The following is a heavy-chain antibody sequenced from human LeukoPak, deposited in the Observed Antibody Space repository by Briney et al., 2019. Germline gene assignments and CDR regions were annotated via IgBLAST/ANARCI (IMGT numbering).Heavy chain of an antibody. V-gene: IGHV1-18*04. D-gene: IGHD3-10*01. CDR1: GYTFTSYG. J-gene: IGHJ6*04. CDR2: ISAYNGNT. CDR3: ARDFRFGELSDYYYYGMDV. Sequence: ASVKVSCKASGYTFTSYGISWVRQAPGQGLEWMGWISAYNGNTNYAQKLQGRVTMTTDTSTSTAYMEPRSLRSDDTAVYYCARDFRFGELSDYYYYGMDVWGKGTTVTVSS.